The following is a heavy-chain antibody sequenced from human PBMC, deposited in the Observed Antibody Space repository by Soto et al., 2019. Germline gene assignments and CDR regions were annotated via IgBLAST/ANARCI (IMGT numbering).Heavy chain of an antibody. J-gene: IGHJ4*02. D-gene: IGHD5-12*01. CDR1: GFTFSNAW. V-gene: IGHV3-15*07. Sequence: GGSLRLSCAASGFTFSNAWMNWVRQAPGKGLEWVGRIKSKTDGGTTDYAAPVKGRFTISREDSKNTLYLKMNSLKTEDTAVYYCTKVATIGYYFDYWGQGTLVTVSS. CDR2: IKSKTDGGTT. CDR3: TKVATIGYYFDY.